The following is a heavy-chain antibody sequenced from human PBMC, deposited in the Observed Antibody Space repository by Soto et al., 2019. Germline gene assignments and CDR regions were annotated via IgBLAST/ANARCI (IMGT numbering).Heavy chain of an antibody. Sequence: GESLKISCKGSGYSFTSYWIGWVRQMPGKGLEWMGIIYPGDSDTRYSPSFQGQVTISADKSISTAYLQWSSLKASDTAMYYCAGKVDDGDYVPAFDVWGQGTMVTVS. J-gene: IGHJ3*01. CDR2: IYPGDSDT. D-gene: IGHD4-17*01. CDR3: AGKVDDGDYVPAFDV. V-gene: IGHV5-51*01. CDR1: GYSFTSYW.